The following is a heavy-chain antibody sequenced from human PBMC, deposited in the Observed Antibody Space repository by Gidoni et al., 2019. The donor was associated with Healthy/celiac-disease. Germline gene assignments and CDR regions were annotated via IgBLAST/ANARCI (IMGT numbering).Heavy chain of an antibody. J-gene: IGHJ4*02. CDR3: ARHGLYGDYDRNYFDY. CDR1: GGSISSSSYY. CDR2: IYYSGST. V-gene: IGHV4-39*01. D-gene: IGHD4-17*01. Sequence: QLQLQESGPGLVQPSETLSLTCTVSGGSISSSSYYWGWIRQPPGKGLEWIGSIYYSGSTYYNPSLKSRVTISVDTSKNQCSLKLSSVTAADTAVYYCARHGLYGDYDRNYFDYWGQGTLVTVSS.